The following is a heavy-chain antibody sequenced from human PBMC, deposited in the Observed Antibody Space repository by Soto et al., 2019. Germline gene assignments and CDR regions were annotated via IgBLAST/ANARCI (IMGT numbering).Heavy chain of an antibody. CDR1: GGSISSGDYY. J-gene: IGHJ5*02. Sequence: QVQLQESGPGLVKPSQTLSLTCTVSGGSISSGDYYWSWIRQPPGKGLEGIGDIYYSGSTYYNPSLKRRVTISRDPSKNQFPLKLSSVTAADTAVYYCARGGAAYCGGDCYPSLFARWGQGALVTVSS. D-gene: IGHD2-21*02. CDR3: ARGGAAYCGGDCYPSLFAR. V-gene: IGHV4-30-4*01. CDR2: IYYSGST.